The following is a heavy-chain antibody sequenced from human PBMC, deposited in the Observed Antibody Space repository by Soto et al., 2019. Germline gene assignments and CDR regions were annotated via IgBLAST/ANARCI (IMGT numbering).Heavy chain of an antibody. CDR1: GYTFTSYA. CDR3: ARVLYSSGWYLYYFDY. D-gene: IGHD6-19*01. V-gene: IGHV1-3*01. CDR2: INAGNGNT. J-gene: IGHJ4*02. Sequence: GASVKVSCKASGYTFTSYAMHWVRQAPGQRLEWMGWINAGNGNTKYSQKFQGRVTITRDTSASTAYMELSSLRSEDTAVYYCARVLYSSGWYLYYFDYWGQGTLVTVSS.